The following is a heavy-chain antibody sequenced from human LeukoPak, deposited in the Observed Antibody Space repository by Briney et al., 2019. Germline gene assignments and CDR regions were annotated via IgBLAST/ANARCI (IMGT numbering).Heavy chain of an antibody. D-gene: IGHD3-22*01. CDR3: AKVATKGNYYDSSGYSLDY. CDR2: ISSGGDTT. V-gene: IGHV3-23*01. J-gene: IGHJ4*02. Sequence: RPGGSLRLSCEASGFTFSSYTMTWVRQAPGKGLEWVSHISSGGDTTCYADSVKGRFTISRDNSKNTLYLQTNSLRAEDTAVFYCAKVATKGNYYDSSGYSLDYWGQGTLVTVSS. CDR1: GFTFSSYT.